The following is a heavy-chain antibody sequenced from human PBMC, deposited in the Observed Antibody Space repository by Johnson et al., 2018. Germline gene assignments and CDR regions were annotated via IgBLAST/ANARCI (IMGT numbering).Heavy chain of an antibody. CDR1: GFTFGRCN. V-gene: IGHV3-30*03. CDR3: ATGAISGVIYREFFQH. Sequence: QVQLVESGGGVVQPGRSLRLSYAAAGFTFGRCNMHWVRQAPGKGLECVAVISLDGNKNYYADSVKGRFTISRDNYKGTLYLPINSLRAEDTAVYYCATGAISGVIYREFFQHWGQGTLVTVSS. J-gene: IGHJ1*01. D-gene: IGHD3-10*01. CDR2: ISLDGNKN.